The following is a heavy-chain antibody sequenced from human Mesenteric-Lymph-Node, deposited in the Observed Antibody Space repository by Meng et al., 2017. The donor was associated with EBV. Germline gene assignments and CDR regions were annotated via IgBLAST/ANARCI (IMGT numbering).Heavy chain of an antibody. V-gene: IGHV6-1*01. J-gene: IGHJ4*02. CDR2: TNHRYNWYN. CDR3: ARAGASGTYYPFDY. Sequence: GPALDETSKPRTLTFDISGDSVSGSSAVWTRIRPSPSRGTAWLGRTNHRYNWYNDYGLSVKGRMPTSPDTSKHQLSFQLKSVTTKDTGVYFCARAGASGTYYPFDYWGQGTLVTVSS. CDR1: GDSVSGSSAV. D-gene: IGHD3-10*01.